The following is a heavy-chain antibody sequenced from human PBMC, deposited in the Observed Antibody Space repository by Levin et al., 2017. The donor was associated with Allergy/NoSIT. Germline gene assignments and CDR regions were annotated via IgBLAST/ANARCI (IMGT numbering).Heavy chain of an antibody. CDR1: GSSISSGYY. CDR2: IYHSGST. V-gene: IGHV4-38-2*01. J-gene: IGHJ4*02. D-gene: IGHD3-10*01. CDR3: ARVDGMVLGVIWPAYYFDY. Sequence: GSLRLSCAVSGSSISSGYYWGWIRQPPGKGLEWIGSIYHSGSTYYNPSLKSRVTISVDTSKNQFSLKLSSVTAADTAVYYCARVDGMVLGVIWPAYYFDYWGQGTLVTVSS.